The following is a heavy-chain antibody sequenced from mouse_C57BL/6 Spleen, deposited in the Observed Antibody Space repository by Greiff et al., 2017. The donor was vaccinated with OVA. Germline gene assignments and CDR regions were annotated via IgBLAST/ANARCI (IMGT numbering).Heavy chain of an antibody. CDR1: GFNIKDYY. CDR2: LDPEDGET. CDR3: ARLDYYGSSWFDY. V-gene: IGHV14-2*01. Sequence: VQLQQSGAELVKPGASVKLSCTASGFNIKDYYMHWVKQRTEQGLEWIGRLDPEDGETKYAPKFQGKATITADTSSNTAYLRLSSLTSEDTAVYYCARLDYYGSSWFDYWGQGTTLTVSS. D-gene: IGHD1-1*01. J-gene: IGHJ2*01.